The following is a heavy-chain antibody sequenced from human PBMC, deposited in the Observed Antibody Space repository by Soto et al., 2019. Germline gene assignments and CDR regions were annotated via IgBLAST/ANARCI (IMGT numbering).Heavy chain of an antibody. CDR2: IYFSGSP. CDR1: GGSISSGNFY. J-gene: IGHJ4*02. D-gene: IGHD1-26*01. V-gene: IGHV4-30-4*01. Sequence: VQLQESGPGLVRPSETLSLTCTVSGGSISSGNFYWSWIRQPPGKGLEWIGYIYFSGSPSYSPSLKSRLTISLNTSNSQFSLKLTSVTAADTAAYYCAHDSHGGNTYFDLWGQGALVTVSS. CDR3: AHDSHGGNTYFDL.